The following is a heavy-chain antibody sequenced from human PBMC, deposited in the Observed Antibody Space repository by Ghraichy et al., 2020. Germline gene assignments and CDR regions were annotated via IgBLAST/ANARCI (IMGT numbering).Heavy chain of an antibody. CDR1: GYTLTELS. CDR2: FDPEDGET. J-gene: IGHJ6*02. V-gene: IGHV1-24*01. D-gene: IGHD2-2*02. Sequence: ASVKVSCKVSGYTLTELSMHWVRQAPGKGLEWMGGFDPEDGETIYAQKFQGRVTMTEDTSTDTAYMELSSLRSEDTAVYYCATGPAAINYYYYGMDVWGQGSTVTVSS. CDR3: ATGPAAINYYYYGMDV.